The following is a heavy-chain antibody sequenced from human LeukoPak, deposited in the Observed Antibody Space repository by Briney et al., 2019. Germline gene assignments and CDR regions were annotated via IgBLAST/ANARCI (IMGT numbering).Heavy chain of an antibody. Sequence: PGGSLRLSCAASGFTVSSNYMSWVRQAPGKGLEWVSVIYSGGSTYYADSVKGRFTISRDNSKNTLYLQMNSLRAEDTAVYYCAREGLSSGYSHFDYWGQGTLVTVSS. V-gene: IGHV3-53*01. CDR1: GFTVSSNY. D-gene: IGHD3-22*01. CDR3: AREGLSSGYSHFDY. J-gene: IGHJ4*02. CDR2: IYSGGST.